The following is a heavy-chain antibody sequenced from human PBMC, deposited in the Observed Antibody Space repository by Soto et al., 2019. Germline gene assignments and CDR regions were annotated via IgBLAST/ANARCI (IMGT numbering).Heavy chain of an antibody. V-gene: IGHV3-15*07. CDR2: IKSKTDGGTT. CDR1: VFTFSNAW. CDR3: TTDSYSTIIIVRFDY. J-gene: IGHJ4*01. D-gene: IGHD3-22*01. Sequence: PVWPLRLSWTASVFTFSNAWRNWVLQNPLKGLEWVGRIKSKTDGGTTDYAEPVKGRFAISRDDSNNMVYLQMNSLKIEDTAVYYCTTDSYSTIIIVRFDYWGHGTLVTVSS.